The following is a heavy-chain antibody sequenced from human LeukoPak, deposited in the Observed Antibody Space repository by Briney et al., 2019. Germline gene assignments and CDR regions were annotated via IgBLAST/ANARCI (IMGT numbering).Heavy chain of an antibody. CDR1: GGSISSGYY. J-gene: IGHJ4*02. Sequence: PSQTLSLTCPVSGGSISSGYYWSWIRQPAGKGLEWIGRIYTSGSTNYNPSLKSRVTISVDTSKNQFSLKLSSVTAADTAVYYCARDSAERGFDYWGQGTLVTVSS. CDR2: IYTSGST. V-gene: IGHV4-61*02. D-gene: IGHD3-16*01. CDR3: ARDSAERGFDY.